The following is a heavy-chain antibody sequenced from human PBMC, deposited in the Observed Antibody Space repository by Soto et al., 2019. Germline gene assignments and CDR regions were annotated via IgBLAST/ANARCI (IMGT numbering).Heavy chain of an antibody. V-gene: IGHV3-48*01. CDR1: GFTFSSYS. J-gene: IGHJ6*03. CDR3: ASYSNPPYYYYYYMDV. CDR2: ISSSSSTI. D-gene: IGHD4-4*01. Sequence: GGSLRLSCAASGFTFSSYSMNWVRQAPGKGLEWVSYISSSSSTIYYADSVKGRFTISRDNAKNSLYLQMNSLRAEDTAVYYCASYSNPPYYYYYYMDVWGKGTTVTVS.